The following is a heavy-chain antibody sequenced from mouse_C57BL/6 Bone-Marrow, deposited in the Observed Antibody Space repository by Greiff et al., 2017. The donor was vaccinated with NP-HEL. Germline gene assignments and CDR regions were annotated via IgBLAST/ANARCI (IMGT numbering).Heavy chain of an antibody. D-gene: IGHD1-1*01. V-gene: IGHV1-7*01. J-gene: IGHJ3*01. Sequence: QVQLQQSGAELAKPGASVKLSCKASGYTFTSYWMHWVKQRPGQGLEWIGYINTSSGYTKYNQKFKDKATLPADKSSSTAYMQLSILTYENSAVYYCARPDLLLRYLWFAYWGQGTLVTVSA. CDR1: GYTFTSYW. CDR2: INTSSGYT. CDR3: ARPDLLLRYLWFAY.